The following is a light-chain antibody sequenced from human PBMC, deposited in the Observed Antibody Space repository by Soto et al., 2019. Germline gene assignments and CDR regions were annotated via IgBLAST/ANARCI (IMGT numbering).Light chain of an antibody. V-gene: IGKV1-12*01. J-gene: IGKJ4*01. Sequence: DIQMTQSPSSVSASVGDRVTITCRASQAISRLFAWYQQKPGKAPNLLIHTASSLQSGVPSRFSGSGSGTDFTLTLSSLQPEDFATYSRQQANSFPLTFGGGTKVEIK. CDR3: QQANSFPLT. CDR2: TAS. CDR1: QAISRL.